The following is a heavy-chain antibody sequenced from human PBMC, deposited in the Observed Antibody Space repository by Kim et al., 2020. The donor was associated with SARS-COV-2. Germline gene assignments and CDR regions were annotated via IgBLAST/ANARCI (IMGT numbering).Heavy chain of an antibody. D-gene: IGHD6-6*01. CDR1: GFTFRSYA. J-gene: IGHJ4*02. Sequence: VGSLRLSCAASGFTFRSYAMHWVRQAPGKGLEWVAVISYDGSNKYYVDSVKGRFTISRDNSKNTLYLQMNSLRAEDTAVYYCSRDAYSYSSSVWGYFDYWGQGTLVTVSS. V-gene: IGHV3-30*04. CDR3: SRDAYSYSSSVWGYFDY. CDR2: ISYDGSNK.